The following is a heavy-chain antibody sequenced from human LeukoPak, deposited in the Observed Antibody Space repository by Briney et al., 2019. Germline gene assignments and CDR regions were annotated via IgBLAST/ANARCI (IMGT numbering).Heavy chain of an antibody. J-gene: IGHJ4*02. CDR1: GFTFSSYW. CDR3: ARVVYYYDSSGYYNRFDY. CDR2: IKQGGSEK. D-gene: IGHD3-22*01. V-gene: IGHV3-7*01. Sequence: GGSLRLSCAASGFTFSSYWMSWVRQAPGKGLEWVANIKQGGSEKYYVDSVKGRFTISRDNAKNSLYLQMNSLRAEDTAVYYCARVVYYYDSSGYYNRFDYWGQGTLVTVSS.